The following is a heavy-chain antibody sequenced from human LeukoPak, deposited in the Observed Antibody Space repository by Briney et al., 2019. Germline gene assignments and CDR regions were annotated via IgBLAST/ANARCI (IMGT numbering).Heavy chain of an antibody. CDR1: GFTVSSNY. J-gene: IGHJ6*03. D-gene: IGHD3-10*01. V-gene: IGHV3-53*01. CDR3: ARVYGSGSYYYYYYMDV. CDR2: IYSGGST. Sequence: GGTLRLSCAASGFTVSSNYMSWVRQAPGKGLEWVSVIYSGGSTYYADSVKGRFTISRDNSKNTLYLQMNSLRAEDTAVYYCARVYGSGSYYYYYYMDVWGKGTTVTISS.